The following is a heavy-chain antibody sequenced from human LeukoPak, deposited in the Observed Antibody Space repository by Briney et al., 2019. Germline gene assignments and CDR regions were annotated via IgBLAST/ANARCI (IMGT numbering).Heavy chain of an antibody. CDR2: IIPIFGTA. CDR3: ARGLGQLASLFDY. Sequence: SVKVSCTASGGTFSSYAISWVRQAPGQGLEWMGGIIPIFGTANYAQKFQSRVTITADESTSTAYMELSSLRSEDTAVYYCARGLGQLASLFDYWGQGTLVTVSS. J-gene: IGHJ4*02. D-gene: IGHD6-6*01. CDR1: GGTFSSYA. V-gene: IGHV1-69*13.